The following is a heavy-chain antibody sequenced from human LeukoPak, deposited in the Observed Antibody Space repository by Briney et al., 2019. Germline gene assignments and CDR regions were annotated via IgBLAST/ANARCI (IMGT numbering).Heavy chain of an antibody. CDR2: ISSSSSAI. CDR1: GFTFSDSS. Sequence: PGGSLRLSCTASGFTFSDSSMNWVRQAPGKGLEWLSYISSSSSAIYYADSVKGRFTISRDDAKNSLYLQMNSLRADDTAVYYCARNLNTADDYWGQGILVTVSS. J-gene: IGHJ4*02. V-gene: IGHV3-48*01. D-gene: IGHD5-18*01. CDR3: ARNLNTADDY.